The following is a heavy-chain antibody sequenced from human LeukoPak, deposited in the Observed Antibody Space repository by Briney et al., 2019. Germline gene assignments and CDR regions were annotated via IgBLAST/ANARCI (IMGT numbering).Heavy chain of an antibody. CDR2: INHSGST. D-gene: IGHD5-12*01. Sequence: SETLSLTCAVYGGSFSGNYWSWIRQPPGKGLEWIGEINHSGSTNYNPPLKSRVTISVDTSKNQFSLKLSSVTAADTAVYYCARESGYDMRKYGMDVWGQGNTVTVSS. J-gene: IGHJ6*02. V-gene: IGHV4-34*01. CDR1: GGSFSGNY. CDR3: ARESGYDMRKYGMDV.